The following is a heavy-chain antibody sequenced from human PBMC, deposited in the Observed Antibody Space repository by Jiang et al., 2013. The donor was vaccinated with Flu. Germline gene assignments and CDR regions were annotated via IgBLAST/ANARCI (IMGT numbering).Heavy chain of an antibody. CDR2: ISSSSSYI. D-gene: IGHD4-17*01. CDR3: ARVYGDYGRVGFDY. Sequence: VQLVESGGGLVKPGGSLRLSCAASGFTFSSYSMNWVRQAPGKGLEWVSSISSSSSYIYYADSVKGRFTISRDNARNSLYLQMNSLRAEDTAVYYCARVYGDYGRVGFDYWGQGTLVTVSS. V-gene: IGHV3-21*01. CDR1: GFTFSSYS. J-gene: IGHJ4*02.